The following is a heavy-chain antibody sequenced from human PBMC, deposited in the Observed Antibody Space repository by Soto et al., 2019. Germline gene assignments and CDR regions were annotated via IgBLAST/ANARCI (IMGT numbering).Heavy chain of an antibody. D-gene: IGHD3-3*01. J-gene: IGHJ5*02. Sequence: GGSLRLSCAASGFTFSDYYMSWIRQAPGKGLEWVSYISSSGSTIYYADSVKGRFTISRDNAKNSLYLQMNSLRAEDTAVYYCARDLRESYDFWSGYYTGVDWFDPWGQGTLVTVSS. CDR1: GFTFSDYY. CDR2: ISSSGSTI. V-gene: IGHV3-11*01. CDR3: ARDLRESYDFWSGYYTGVDWFDP.